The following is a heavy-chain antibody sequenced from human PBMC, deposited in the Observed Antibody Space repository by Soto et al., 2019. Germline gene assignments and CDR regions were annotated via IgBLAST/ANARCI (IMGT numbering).Heavy chain of an antibody. CDR1: GGSISSGGYS. V-gene: IGHV4-30-2*01. CDR2: IYHSGST. J-gene: IGHJ4*02. Sequence: QLQLQESGSGLVKPSQTLSLTCAVSGGSISSGGYSWSWIRQPPGKGLEWIGYIYHSGSTYYNPSLKCRVTIAVDRSKNQFALKLSSVTAADTAVYYCAAGGGLPRYYWGQGTLVTVSS. D-gene: IGHD5-12*01. CDR3: AAGGGLPRYY.